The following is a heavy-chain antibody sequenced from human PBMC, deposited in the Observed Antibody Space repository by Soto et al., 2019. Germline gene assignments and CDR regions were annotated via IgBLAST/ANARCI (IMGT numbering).Heavy chain of an antibody. D-gene: IGHD3-10*01. V-gene: IGHV3-23*01. CDR2: ITFRGDYT. Sequence: EVQLLESGGGLVQPGGSLRLSCAASGFTFSSFAMSWVRQAPGKGLEWLAGITFRGDYTYYADSVKGRFTLSRNNSRNRLDLEMNILQVEDTALYYCAKLGTMGVCASWGRGTLLTVSS. CDR3: AKLGTMGVCAS. CDR1: GFTFSSFA. J-gene: IGHJ5*02.